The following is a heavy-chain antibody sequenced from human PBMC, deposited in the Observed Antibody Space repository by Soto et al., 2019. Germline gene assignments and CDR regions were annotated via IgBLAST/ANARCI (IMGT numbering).Heavy chain of an antibody. J-gene: IGHJ4*02. V-gene: IGHV3-23*01. CDR2: ISGSGGST. D-gene: IGHD2-21*02. CDR1: GFTFSSYA. Sequence: PVGSPRLSCAASGFTFSSYAMSWVRQAPGKGLEWVSAISGSGGSTYYADSVKGRFTISRDNSKNTLYLQMNSLRAEDTGVYYCAKDLPYCGGDCYSPYFDYWGQGTLGTGSS. CDR3: AKDLPYCGGDCYSPYFDY.